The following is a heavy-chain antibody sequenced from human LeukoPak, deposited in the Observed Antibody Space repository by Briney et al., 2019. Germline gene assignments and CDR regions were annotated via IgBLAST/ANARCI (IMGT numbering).Heavy chain of an antibody. CDR3: ARGGPEYLSDY. CDR2: INPSGGST. V-gene: IGHV1-46*01. D-gene: IGHD2-2*02. CDR1: GYTFTSYY. Sequence: GASVKVSCKASGYTFTSYYMHWVRQAPGQGLEWMGIINPSGGSTSYAQKFQGRVTMSRDTSTSTVYMELSSLRSGDTAVYYCARGGPEYLSDYWGQGTLVTVSS. J-gene: IGHJ4*02.